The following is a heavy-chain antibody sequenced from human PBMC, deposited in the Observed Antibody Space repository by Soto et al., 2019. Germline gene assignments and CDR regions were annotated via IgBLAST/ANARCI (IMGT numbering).Heavy chain of an antibody. CDR3: AKAQIVLVLPGMGGLGGVYDP. Sequence: EVQLLQSGGDVVQPGGSLRLTCAASGFPFSSYAMSWVRQTPGKGLEWISAIDGPAHTTFYADSVKGRFTIFRDNSKNALFLQMSSLRVEDPAVYYCAKAQIVLVLPGMGGLGGVYDPWGQGTVVTVSS. J-gene: IGHJ5*02. CDR1: GFPFSSYA. CDR2: IDGPAHTT. D-gene: IGHD2-2*01. V-gene: IGHV3-23*01.